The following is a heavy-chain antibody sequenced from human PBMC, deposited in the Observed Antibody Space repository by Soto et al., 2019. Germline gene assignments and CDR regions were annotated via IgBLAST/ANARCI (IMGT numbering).Heavy chain of an antibody. J-gene: IGHJ6*02. CDR3: ARVASKRYGDYAPVNYYYCGMDV. Sequence: SVKVSCKASGGTFSSYAISWVRQAPGQGLEWMGGIIPIFGTANYAQKFQGRVTITADESTSTAYMELSSLRSEDTAVYYCARVASKRYGDYAPVNYYYCGMDVWGQGTTVTVSS. CDR1: GGTFSSYA. D-gene: IGHD4-17*01. CDR2: IIPIFGTA. V-gene: IGHV1-69*13.